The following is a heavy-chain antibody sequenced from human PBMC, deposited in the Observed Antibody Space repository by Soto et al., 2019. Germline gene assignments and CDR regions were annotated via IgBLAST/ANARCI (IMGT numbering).Heavy chain of an antibody. V-gene: IGHV1-18*01. Sequence: QVQLVQSGAEVKKPGASVKVSCKASGYTFTSYGISWMRQAPGQGLEWMGWISAYNGNTNYAQKLQGRVTMTTDTSTSTAYMELRSLRSDDTAVYYCARAAYYYDSSGSTDYYYYGMDVWGQGTTVTVSS. CDR2: ISAYNGNT. CDR1: GYTFTSYG. J-gene: IGHJ6*02. CDR3: ARAAYYYDSSGSTDYYYYGMDV. D-gene: IGHD3-22*01.